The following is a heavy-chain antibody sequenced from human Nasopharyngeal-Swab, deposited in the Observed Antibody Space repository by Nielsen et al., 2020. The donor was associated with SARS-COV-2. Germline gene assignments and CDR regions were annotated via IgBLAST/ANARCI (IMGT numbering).Heavy chain of an antibody. CDR1: GFTFSSYW. CDR3: TRESGYSYGPGY. Sequence: GESLKISCAASGFTFSSYWMSWVRQAPGKGLEWVANIKQDGSEKYYVDSVKGRFTISRDNAKNSLYLQMNSLRAEDTAVYYCTRESGYSYGPGYWGQGTLVTVSS. CDR2: IKQDGSEK. D-gene: IGHD5-18*01. V-gene: IGHV3-7*03. J-gene: IGHJ4*02.